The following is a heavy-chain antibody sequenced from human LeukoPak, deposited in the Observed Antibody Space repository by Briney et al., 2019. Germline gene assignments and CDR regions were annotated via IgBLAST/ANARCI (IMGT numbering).Heavy chain of an antibody. D-gene: IGHD6-13*01. Sequence: PGGSLRLSCAASGFTFSSYWMSWVRQAPGKGLEWVANIKQDGSEKYYVDSVKGRFTISRDNAKNSLYLQMNSLRAEDTAVYYCARVGRSSSWSDYYYHMDVWGKGTTVTVSS. CDR1: GFTFSSYW. CDR2: IKQDGSEK. V-gene: IGHV3-7*01. J-gene: IGHJ6*03. CDR3: ARVGRSSSWSDYYYHMDV.